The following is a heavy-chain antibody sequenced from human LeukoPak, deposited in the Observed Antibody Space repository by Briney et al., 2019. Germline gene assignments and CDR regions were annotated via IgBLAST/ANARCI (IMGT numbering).Heavy chain of an antibody. V-gene: IGHV3-23*01. CDR2: IIASSST. J-gene: IGHJ4*02. CDR1: GFSLNNYA. D-gene: IGHD5-12*01. Sequence: GGSLRLSCAVSGFSLNNYAMSWVRQAPGKGLEWVSLIIASSSTVYADSVKGRFTISRDNSKNTLYLQMNSLRAEDTAVYYCAKGAYDYVEIGYFDHWGQGTLVTVSS. CDR3: AKGAYDYVEIGYFDH.